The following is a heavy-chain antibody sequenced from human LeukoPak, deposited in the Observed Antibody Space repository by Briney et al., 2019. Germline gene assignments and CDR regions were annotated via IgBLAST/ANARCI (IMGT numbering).Heavy chain of an antibody. Sequence: GGSLRLSCAASGFTFSSYDMHWVRQATGKGLEWVSAIGTAGDTYYPGSVKGRFTISRENAKNSLYLQMNSLRAGDTAVYYCARGRFGSVVVPFDYWGQGTPVTVSS. J-gene: IGHJ4*02. CDR2: IGTAGDT. CDR1: GFTFSSYD. CDR3: ARGRFGSVVVPFDY. V-gene: IGHV3-13*01. D-gene: IGHD3-22*01.